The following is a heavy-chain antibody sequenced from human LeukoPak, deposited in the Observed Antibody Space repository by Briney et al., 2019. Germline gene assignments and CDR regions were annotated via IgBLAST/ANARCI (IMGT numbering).Heavy chain of an antibody. D-gene: IGHD3-10*01. V-gene: IGHV3-21*04. Sequence: GESLRLSCAASGFTFSSYAMTWVRQAPGKGLEWVSSISTASIYIYYADSLKGRFTVSRHNAKNSLYLEMNSLRAEDTAVYYCAKDGSKFGEFSNYHYYYYGMDVWGQGTTVTVSS. CDR2: ISTASIYI. J-gene: IGHJ6*02. CDR1: GFTFSSYA. CDR3: AKDGSKFGEFSNYHYYYYGMDV.